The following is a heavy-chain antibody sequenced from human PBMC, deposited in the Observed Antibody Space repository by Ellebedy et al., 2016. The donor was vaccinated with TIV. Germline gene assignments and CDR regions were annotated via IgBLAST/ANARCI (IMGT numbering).Heavy chain of an antibody. CDR3: ARHSGNSSWYVYYFDY. CDR1: GGTFSSYA. J-gene: IGHJ4*02. V-gene: IGHV1-18*01. CDR2: ISAYNGNT. D-gene: IGHD6-13*01. Sequence: ASVKVSCKASGGTFSSYAISWVRQAPGQGLEWMGWISAYNGNTNYAQKLQGRVTISVDTSKNQFSLKLSSVTAADTAVYYCARHSGNSSWYVYYFDYWGQGTLVTVSS.